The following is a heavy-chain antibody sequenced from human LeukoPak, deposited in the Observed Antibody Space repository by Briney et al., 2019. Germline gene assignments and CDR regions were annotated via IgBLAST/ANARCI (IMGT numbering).Heavy chain of an antibody. CDR1: GGSINNHKW. CDR3: ARDGNSYYDY. D-gene: IGHD4-11*01. V-gene: IGHV4-4*02. J-gene: IGHJ4*02. Sequence: SETLSLTCAVSGGSINNHKWWSWIRQSPGKGLEWLGEIFYTGSPNYNPSFKSRVTMSVDRSNNQFSLILTSVTVADTAVYYCARDGNSYYDYWGQGIMVTVTS. CDR2: IFYTGSP.